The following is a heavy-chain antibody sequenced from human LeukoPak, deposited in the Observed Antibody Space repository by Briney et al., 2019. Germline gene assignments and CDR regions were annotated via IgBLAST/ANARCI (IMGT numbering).Heavy chain of an antibody. D-gene: IGHD5-18*01. V-gene: IGHV4-34*01. CDR1: GASFSGYY. J-gene: IGHJ3*02. CDR2: INHSGST. Sequence: LTPSETLSLTCAVYGASFSGYYWSWLRQPPGKGLEWIGEINHSGSTNYNPSLKSRVTISVDTSKNQFSLKLSSVTAADTAVYYCARARTNSYGNAFDIWGQGTMVTVSS. CDR3: ARARTNSYGNAFDI.